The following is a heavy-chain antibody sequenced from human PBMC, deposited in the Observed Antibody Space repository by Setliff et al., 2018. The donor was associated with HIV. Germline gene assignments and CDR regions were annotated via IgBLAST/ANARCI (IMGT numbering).Heavy chain of an antibody. D-gene: IGHD5-18*01. J-gene: IGHJ6*02. CDR2: VYPSDGST. Sequence: ASVKVSCKASGYTFTSYYMHWVRQAPGQGLEWMGMVYPSDGSTSYAQKFQGRVTMTRDTSTSTIYMELNSLTSEDTAVYYCARALWVDGDYYYGMDVRGQGTTVTVSS. CDR3: ARALWVDGDYYYGMDV. V-gene: IGHV1-46*01. CDR1: GYTFTSYY.